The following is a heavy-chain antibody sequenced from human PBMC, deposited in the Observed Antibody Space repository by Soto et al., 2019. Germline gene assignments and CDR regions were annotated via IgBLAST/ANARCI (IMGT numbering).Heavy chain of an antibody. J-gene: IGHJ4*02. V-gene: IGHV4-34*01. Sequence: SETLSLTCAVYGGSFSGYYWSWIRQPPGKGLEWIGEINHSGSTNYNPSLKSRVTISVDTSKNQFSLKLSSVTAADTAVYYCARIVRACSSTSCRGGIDYWGQGTLVTVSS. CDR1: GGSFSGYY. CDR2: INHSGST. CDR3: ARIVRACSSTSCRGGIDY. D-gene: IGHD2-2*01.